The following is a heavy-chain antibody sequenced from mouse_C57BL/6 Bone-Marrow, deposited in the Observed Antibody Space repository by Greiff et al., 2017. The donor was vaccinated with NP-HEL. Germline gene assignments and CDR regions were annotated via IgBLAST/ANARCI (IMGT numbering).Heavy chain of an antibody. J-gene: IGHJ3*01. CDR3: ARDYYGSSYAGFAY. CDR1: GYTFTNYW. Sequence: QVQLQQSGAELVRPGTSVKMSCKASGYTFTNYWIGWAKQRPGHGLEWIGDIYPGGGYTNYNEKFKGKATLTADKSSSTAYMQFSSLTSEDSAIYYCARDYYGSSYAGFAYWGQGTLVTVSA. V-gene: IGHV1-63*01. D-gene: IGHD1-1*01. CDR2: IYPGGGYT.